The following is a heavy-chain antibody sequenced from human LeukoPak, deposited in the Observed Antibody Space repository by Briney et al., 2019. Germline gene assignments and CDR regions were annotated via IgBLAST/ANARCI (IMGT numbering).Heavy chain of an antibody. CDR3: ASQTTSSSWYRIDY. Sequence: PSGTLSLTCAVSGGSISSSNWWSWVRQPPGKILEWIGEIYHSGSTNYNPSLKSRVTISVDTSKNQFSLKLSSVTAADTAVYYCASQTTSSSWYRIDYWGQGTLVTVSS. CDR1: GGSISSSNW. J-gene: IGHJ4*02. V-gene: IGHV4-4*02. CDR2: IYHSGST. D-gene: IGHD6-13*01.